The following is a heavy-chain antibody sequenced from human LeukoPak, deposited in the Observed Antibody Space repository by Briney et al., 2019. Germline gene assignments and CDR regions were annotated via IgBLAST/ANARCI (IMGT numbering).Heavy chain of an antibody. V-gene: IGHV3-30-3*01. J-gene: IGHJ4*02. CDR1: GFTFSGYA. Sequence: PGGSLRLSCAASGFTFSGYAMHWVRQAPGKGLEWVAVISYDGSNKYYADSVKGRFTISRDNSKNTLYLQMNSLRAEDTAVYYCARDALRYFDYWGQGTLVTVSS. D-gene: IGHD2-15*01. CDR2: ISYDGSNK. CDR3: ARDALRYFDY.